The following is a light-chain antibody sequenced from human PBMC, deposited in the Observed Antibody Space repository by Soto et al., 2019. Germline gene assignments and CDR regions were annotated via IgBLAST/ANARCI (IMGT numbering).Light chain of an antibody. J-gene: IGLJ2*01. CDR3: SSYTSSDTLI. CDR1: SSDVGRYNY. V-gene: IGLV2-14*03. Sequence: QAASVSGSPGQSITISCTGTSSDVGRYNYVSWYQQHPGKAPKLMIFDVSIRPSGVSNRFSGSKSGNTASLTISGLQAEDEADYYCSSYTSSDTLIFGGGTKVTVL. CDR2: DVS.